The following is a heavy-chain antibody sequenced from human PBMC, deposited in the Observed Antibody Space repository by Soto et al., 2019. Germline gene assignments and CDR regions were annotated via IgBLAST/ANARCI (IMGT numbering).Heavy chain of an antibody. CDR2: TSRSGNT. V-gene: IGHV4-4*02. D-gene: IGHD2-8*01. J-gene: IGHJ4*02. Sequence: SETLSLTCVVSDGSINSNTWWSWVRQPPDKGLEWIGETSRSGNTEYKPSLKSRVTISVDRSKSQFSLRLTSVTAADTAVYYCARNGGRFFDYWGPGTLVTVSS. CDR1: DGSINSNTW. CDR3: ARNGGRFFDY.